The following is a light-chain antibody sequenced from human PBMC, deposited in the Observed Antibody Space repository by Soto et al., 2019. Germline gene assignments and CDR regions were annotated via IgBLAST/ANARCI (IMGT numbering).Light chain of an antibody. CDR3: SSFPSSFTYV. CDR2: DVT. CDR1: SSDFDGFTK. Sequence: QSALTQPASVSGSPGQSIAISCTGTSSDFDGFTKVSWYQHHPDKAPKLMMYDVTNRPSGVSDRFSGSKSGNTASLTISGLQAEDEADYYCSSFPSSFTYVFGSGTKLTVL. J-gene: IGLJ1*01. V-gene: IGLV2-14*03.